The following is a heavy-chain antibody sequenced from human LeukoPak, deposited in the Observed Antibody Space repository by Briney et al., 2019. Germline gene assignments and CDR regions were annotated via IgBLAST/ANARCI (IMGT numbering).Heavy chain of an antibody. J-gene: IGHJ4*02. CDR3: ARESGKFDY. CDR1: GLPIGDFA. V-gene: IGHV3-43*02. CDR2: ISGDGVST. Sequence: SGGSLRLSCVASGLPIGDFAMHWVRQAPGQGLEWVSLISGDGVSTFFTDPVKGRFSISRDNSKNSLFLEMSSLRTEDTAMYYCARESGKFDYWGQGTLVAVSS.